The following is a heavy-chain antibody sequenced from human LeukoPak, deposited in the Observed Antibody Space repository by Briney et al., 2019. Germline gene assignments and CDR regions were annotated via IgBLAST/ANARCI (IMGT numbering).Heavy chain of an antibody. D-gene: IGHD3-22*01. CDR1: GFSFSTYW. CDR2: ISSSGSTI. Sequence: GGSLRLSCAASGFSFSTYWMSWVRQAPGKGLGWVSYISSSGSTIYYADSVKGRFTISRDNAKNSLYLQMNSLRAEDTAVYYCARGLTYYYDSSGLIWGQGTLVTVSS. V-gene: IGHV3-11*01. CDR3: ARGLTYYYDSSGLI. J-gene: IGHJ4*02.